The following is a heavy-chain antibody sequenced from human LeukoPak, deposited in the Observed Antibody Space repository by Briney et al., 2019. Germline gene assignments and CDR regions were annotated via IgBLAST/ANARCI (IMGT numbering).Heavy chain of an antibody. J-gene: IGHJ5*02. D-gene: IGHD6-13*01. CDR1: GDSVSSNSAA. CDR3: AREVSSDSSSWYLCPWFDP. CDR2: TYYRSKWYN. Sequence: SQTLSLTCAISGDSVSSNSAAWNWIRQSPSRCLEWLGRTYYRSKWYNDYAVSVKSRITINPDTSKNQFSLQLNSVTPEDTAVYYCAREVSSDSSSWYLCPWFDPWGQGTLVTVSS. V-gene: IGHV6-1*01.